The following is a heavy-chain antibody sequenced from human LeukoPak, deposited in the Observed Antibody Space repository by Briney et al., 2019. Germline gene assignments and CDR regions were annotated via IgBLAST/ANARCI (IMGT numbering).Heavy chain of an antibody. CDR3: ATVSDSSSWNYYYYMDV. V-gene: IGHV4-4*02. CDR1: GGSISSSNW. Sequence: SGTLSLTCAVSGGSISSSNWWSWVRQPPGKGLEWIGEIYHSGSTNYNPSLKSRVTISVDTSKNQFSLKLSSVTAADTAVYYCATVSDSSSWNYYYYMDVWGKGTTVTISS. CDR2: IYHSGST. J-gene: IGHJ6*03. D-gene: IGHD6-13*01.